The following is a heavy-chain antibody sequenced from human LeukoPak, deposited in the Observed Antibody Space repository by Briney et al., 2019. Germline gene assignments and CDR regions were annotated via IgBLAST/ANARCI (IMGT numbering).Heavy chain of an antibody. CDR3: AKDQAYSSGYFDL. D-gene: IGHD6-25*01. V-gene: IGHV3-30*07. CDR1: GFIFSNYA. J-gene: IGHJ2*01. CDR2: ISSDGSKT. Sequence: GGSLRLSCAASGFIFSNYAMHWVRQAPGKGLEWVALISSDGSKTYHADSVKGRFTISRDNSKNTLYLQMNSLRAEDTAVYYCAKDQAYSSGYFDLWGRGTLVTVSS.